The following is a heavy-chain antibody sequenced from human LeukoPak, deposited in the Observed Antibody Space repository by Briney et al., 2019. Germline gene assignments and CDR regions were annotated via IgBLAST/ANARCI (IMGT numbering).Heavy chain of an antibody. CDR1: GFTFSNAW. D-gene: IGHD5-24*01. CDR3: AKERPEDGYTPPAR. Sequence: PGGSLRLSCAASGFTFSNAWMSWVRQAPGKGLEWVGRIKSKTDGGTTDYAAPVKGRLTISRDDSKNTLYLQMNSLRAEDTAVYYCAKERPEDGYTPPARWGQGTLVTVSS. V-gene: IGHV3-15*01. CDR2: IKSKTDGGTT. J-gene: IGHJ4*02.